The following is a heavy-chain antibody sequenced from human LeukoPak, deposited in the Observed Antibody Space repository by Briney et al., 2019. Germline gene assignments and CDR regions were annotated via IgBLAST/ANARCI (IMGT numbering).Heavy chain of an antibody. CDR1: GDSISSYH. D-gene: IGHD4-17*01. CDR2: MYNSKRGGI. V-gene: IGHV4-59*12. CDR3: AATMKRDYRDTNLDY. Sequence: SETLSLTCTVPGDSISSYHWSWIRQPPGKGLEWIGYMYNSKRGGINYNPSLKSRVTISEDTSENQFSLKLTSVTAADTAVYYCAATMKRDYRDTNLDYWGQGTLVTVSS. J-gene: IGHJ4*02.